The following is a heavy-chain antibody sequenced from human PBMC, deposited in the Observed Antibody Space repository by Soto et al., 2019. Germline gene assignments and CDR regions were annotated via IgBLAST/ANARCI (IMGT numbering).Heavy chain of an antibody. CDR1: GGSISSSSYY. V-gene: IGHV4-39*01. CDR2: IYYSGST. D-gene: IGHD3-3*01. Sequence: QLQLQESGPGLVKPSETLSLTCTVSGGSISSSSYYWGWIRQPPGKGLEWIGSIYYSGSTYYNPSLKSRVTISVDTSKNQFSLKLSSVTAADTAVYYCATVLYYDFWSGYYFPPGWFDPWGQGTLVTVSS. CDR3: ATVLYYDFWSGYYFPPGWFDP. J-gene: IGHJ5*02.